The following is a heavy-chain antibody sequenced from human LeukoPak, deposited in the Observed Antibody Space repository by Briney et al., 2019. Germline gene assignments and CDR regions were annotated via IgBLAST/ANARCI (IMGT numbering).Heavy chain of an antibody. Sequence: ASVKVSCKTSGYTFTGYYIHWVRRAPGQGLEWMGWVNPNSGGTNYAQRFQGRVTMTRDTSISTAYMELSRLTYDDTAVYYCARDLDNILVVAAATSASDYWGQGALVTVSS. CDR3: ARDLDNILVVAAATSASDY. CDR1: GYTFTGYY. J-gene: IGHJ4*02. CDR2: VNPNSGGT. V-gene: IGHV1-2*02. D-gene: IGHD2-15*01.